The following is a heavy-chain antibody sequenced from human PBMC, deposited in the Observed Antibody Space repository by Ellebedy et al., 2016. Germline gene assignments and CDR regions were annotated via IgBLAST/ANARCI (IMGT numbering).Heavy chain of an antibody. J-gene: IGHJ4*02. CDR1: GYSFATYW. CDR3: ARAETGTNPDY. V-gene: IGHV5-51*01. Sequence: GESLKISCKGSGYSFATYWIGWVRQMPGKGLEWMGIIYPDDSDSRYSPSFQGQVTISADKSISAAYLQWSSLKASDTAMYYCARAETGTNPDYWGQGTLVTVSS. D-gene: IGHD1-7*01. CDR2: IYPDDSDS.